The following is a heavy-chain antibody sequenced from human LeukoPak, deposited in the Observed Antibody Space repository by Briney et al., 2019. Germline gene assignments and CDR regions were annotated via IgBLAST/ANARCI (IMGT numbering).Heavy chain of an antibody. CDR3: AKSPTRRQLWFSDY. J-gene: IGHJ4*02. CDR2: ISGSGGST. V-gene: IGHV3-23*01. CDR1: GITFSSYA. Sequence: GGSLRLSCAVSGITFSSYAMSWIRQAPGKGLEWVSAISGSGGSTYYADSVKGRFTISRDNSKNTLYLQMNSLRAEDTAVYYCAKSPTRRQLWFSDYWGQGTLVAVSS. D-gene: IGHD5-18*01.